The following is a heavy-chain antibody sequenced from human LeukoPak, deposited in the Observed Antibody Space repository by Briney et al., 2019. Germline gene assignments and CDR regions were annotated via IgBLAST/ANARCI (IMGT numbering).Heavy chain of an antibody. CDR3: ARGDCNGGSCDNYYYYYYMDV. Sequence: ASVKVSCKASGYTFTSYGISWVRQAPGQGLEWMGWISAYNGNTNYAQKLQGRVTMTTDTSTSTAYMELRSLRSDDTAVYYCARGDCNGGSCDNYYYYYYMDVWGKGTTVTVSS. CDR1: GYTFTSYG. D-gene: IGHD2-15*01. J-gene: IGHJ6*03. CDR2: ISAYNGNT. V-gene: IGHV1-18*01.